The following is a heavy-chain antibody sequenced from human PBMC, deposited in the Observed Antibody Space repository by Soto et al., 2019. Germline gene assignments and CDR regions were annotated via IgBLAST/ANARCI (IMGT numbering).Heavy chain of an antibody. CDR1: GGSISSYY. Sequence: SETLSLTCTVSGGSISSYYWSWIRQPPGKGLEWIGYIYYSGSTNYNPSRKSRGTISVDTSKHQISLKLSSVTAADTAVYYCARDLVGGDYYYYGMDVWGQGTTVTVS. V-gene: IGHV4-59*01. D-gene: IGHD2-8*02. J-gene: IGHJ6*02. CDR3: ARDLVGGDYYYYGMDV. CDR2: IYYSGST.